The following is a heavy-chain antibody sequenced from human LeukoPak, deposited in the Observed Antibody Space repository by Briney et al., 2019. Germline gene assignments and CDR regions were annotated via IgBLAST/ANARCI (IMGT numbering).Heavy chain of an antibody. CDR3: AKDRPLKGGFDP. Sequence: PGGSLRLSCVVSGFSLSTYGMLWVRPAPGKRLEWVSFIRSNGVEKYYEDSVKGRFTISRDNSKRTLYLQMNSLRTEDTALYYCAKDRPLKGGFDPWGQGSLVTVSS. CDR1: GFSLSTYG. D-gene: IGHD3-16*01. V-gene: IGHV3-30*02. CDR2: IRSNGVEK. J-gene: IGHJ5*02.